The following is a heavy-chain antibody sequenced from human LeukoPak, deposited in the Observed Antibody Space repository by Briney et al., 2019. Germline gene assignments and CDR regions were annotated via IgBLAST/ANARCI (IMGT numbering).Heavy chain of an antibody. V-gene: IGHV3-23*01. CDR2: ISGSGVST. CDR3: AKGSTFYYDSSVYYFYIDV. D-gene: IGHD3-22*01. J-gene: IGHJ6*03. Sequence: PGGSLRLSCAASGFTYSNYAMSWVRQAPGKGLEWVSLISGSGVSTYYADSVKGQFIISRDNSRNTLYLQMDSLRSEDTAVYYCAKGSTFYYDSSVYYFYIDVWGKGTTVTVSS. CDR1: GFTYSNYA.